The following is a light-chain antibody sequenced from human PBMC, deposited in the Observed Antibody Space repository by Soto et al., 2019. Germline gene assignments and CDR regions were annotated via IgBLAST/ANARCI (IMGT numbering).Light chain of an antibody. CDR1: QSINTF. V-gene: IGKV1-39*01. J-gene: IGKJ1*01. Sequence: DIQVTQSPSSLSASVGYRFTITCRSSQSINTFLNCYQQRPGKAPNLLIYGASNLQSGVPSRFSGSRSGPDFTLTIISLQPEDFASYYCQQSYSSPPTFGQGTKVDI. CDR2: GAS. CDR3: QQSYSSPPT.